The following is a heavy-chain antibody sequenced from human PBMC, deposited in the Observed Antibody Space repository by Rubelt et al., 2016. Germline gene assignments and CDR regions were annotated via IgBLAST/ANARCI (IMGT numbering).Heavy chain of an antibody. CDR2: SNVSGST. V-gene: IGHV4-34*01. CDR3: AGGPKNIVAAIPYNYFGMDV. D-gene: IGHD5-12*01. J-gene: IGHJ6*02. CDR1: GGSFSGYY. Sequence: QVQLQQWGAGLLKPSETLSLTCDVYGGSFSGYYWTWIRQPPGKGLEWIGESNVSGSTNYNPSLKSRVTMSIDTSKNQFSLKLMSVTGAETAVYYCAGGPKNIVAAIPYNYFGMDVGGQGTTVTVSS.